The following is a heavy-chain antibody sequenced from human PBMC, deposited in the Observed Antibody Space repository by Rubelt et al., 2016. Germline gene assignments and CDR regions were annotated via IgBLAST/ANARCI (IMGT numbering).Heavy chain of an antibody. CDR1: GGSISSGAYY. D-gene: IGHD2-2*01. Sequence: QVQLQESGPGLVKPSQTLSLTCTVSGGSISSGAYYWTWIRQHPGKGLEWIGYIYYTGRSSHNPSLTSRITTSVDTSKNQFSLKLSSVTAADTAVYYCARDSTSFSMDYWGQGTLVTVSS. CDR3: ARDSTSFSMDY. J-gene: IGHJ4*02. CDR2: IYYTGRS. V-gene: IGHV4-31*03.